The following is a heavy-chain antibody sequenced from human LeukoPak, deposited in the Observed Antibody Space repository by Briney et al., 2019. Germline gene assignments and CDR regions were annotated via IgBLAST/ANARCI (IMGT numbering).Heavy chain of an antibody. CDR3: ARDAQYSSGWWVY. Sequence: ASVKVSCKASGYIFTDYYMHWVRQAPGQELGWMGRINPNSGGTNYAQKFQGRVTMTRDTSISTAYMELSRLRSDDTAVYYCARDAQYSSGWWVYWGQGTLVTVSS. V-gene: IGHV1-2*06. D-gene: IGHD6-19*01. CDR1: GYIFTDYY. CDR2: INPNSGGT. J-gene: IGHJ4*02.